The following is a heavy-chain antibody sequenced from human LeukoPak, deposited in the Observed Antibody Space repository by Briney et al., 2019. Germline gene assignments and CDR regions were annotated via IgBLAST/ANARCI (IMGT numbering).Heavy chain of an antibody. CDR3: ARTGDGYNLDAFDI. D-gene: IGHD5-24*01. V-gene: IGHV3-66*02. Sequence: GGSLRLSCAASGFTVSSNYMSWVRQVPGKGLEWVSVIYSGGSTYYADSVKGRFTVSRDNSKNTLYLQMNSLRAEDTAVYYCARTGDGYNLDAFDIWGQGTMVTVSS. CDR2: IYSGGST. J-gene: IGHJ3*02. CDR1: GFTVSSNY.